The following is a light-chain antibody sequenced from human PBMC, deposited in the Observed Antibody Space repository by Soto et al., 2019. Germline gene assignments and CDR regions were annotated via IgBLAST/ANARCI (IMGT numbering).Light chain of an antibody. V-gene: IGKV1-5*03. CDR3: QQYNSYPLI. J-gene: IGKJ4*01. Sequence: DIQMTQSPSTLSASVGDRVTITCRASQSISSWLAWYQQKPGKAPNLLIYKASSLESGVPSRFSGSGSGTELTLTISRLQLYDFATYYSQQYNSYPLIFGEGTKGEMK. CDR1: QSISSW. CDR2: KAS.